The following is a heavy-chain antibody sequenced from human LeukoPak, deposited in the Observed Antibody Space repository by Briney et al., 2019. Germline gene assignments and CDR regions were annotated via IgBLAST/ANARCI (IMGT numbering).Heavy chain of an antibody. D-gene: IGHD5-12*01. CDR1: GYTFTDYY. J-gene: IGHJ3*02. CDR2: INPNSGGT. CDR3: ARDLITSSGDSLDS. Sequence: ASVKVSCKASGYTFTDYYIHYVRQAPGQGLEWMGWINPNSGGTNYAQNFQGRVTMTRDTSISTTYMDLTRLRSDDTAVYYCARDLITSSGDSLDSWGQGTMVTVSS. V-gene: IGHV1-2*02.